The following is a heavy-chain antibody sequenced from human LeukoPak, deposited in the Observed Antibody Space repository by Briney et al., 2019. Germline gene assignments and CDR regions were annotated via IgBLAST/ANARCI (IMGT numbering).Heavy chain of an antibody. J-gene: IGHJ4*02. CDR2: IWYDGSNK. CDR1: GFTFSSYG. CDR3: AKTAAGTLWTSDY. V-gene: IGHV3-33*06. D-gene: IGHD6-13*01. Sequence: GGSLRLSCAASGFTFSSYGMHWVRQAPGKGLEWVAVIWYDGSNKYYADSVKGRFTISRDNSKNTLYLQMNSLRAEDTAVYYCAKTAAGTLWTSDYWGQGTLVTVSS.